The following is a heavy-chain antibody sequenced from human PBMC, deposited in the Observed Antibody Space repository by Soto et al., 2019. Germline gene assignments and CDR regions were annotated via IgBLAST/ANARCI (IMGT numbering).Heavy chain of an antibody. D-gene: IGHD3-10*01. J-gene: IGHJ4*02. Sequence: GGSLRLSCAASGFTFSPYSMNWVRQAPGKGPEWLSSISSSSSYIFYADSVKGRFTVSRDNAKNSLFLQMSSLRADDTAIYYCARDRETGATVTTYYDSWGQGALVTVSS. V-gene: IGHV3-21*06. CDR2: ISSSSSYI. CDR1: GFTFSPYS. CDR3: ARDRETGATVTTYYDS.